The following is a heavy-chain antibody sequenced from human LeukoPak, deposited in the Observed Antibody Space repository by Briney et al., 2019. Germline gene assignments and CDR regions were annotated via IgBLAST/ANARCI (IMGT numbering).Heavy chain of an antibody. J-gene: IGHJ4*02. CDR2: MSGSGGST. CDR3: AKGWDSFDY. Sequence: GGSLRLSCAASGFTFSSYAMSWVRQAPGKGLEWVSAMSGSGGSTYNEDSVKGRFTISRDNSKNTLYLQMDSLRAEDTALYYCAKGWDSFDYWGQGTLVTVSS. CDR1: GFTFSSYA. D-gene: IGHD1-26*01. V-gene: IGHV3-23*01.